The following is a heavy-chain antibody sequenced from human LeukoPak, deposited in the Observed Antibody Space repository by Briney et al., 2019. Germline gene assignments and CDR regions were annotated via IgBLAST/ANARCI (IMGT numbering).Heavy chain of an antibody. CDR2: IKPDGSDQ. J-gene: IGHJ4*02. V-gene: IGHV3-7*01. Sequence: GGSLRLSCAASGFSFSSYWMSWVRQAPGKGLEWVANIKPDGSDQYYVDSVKGRFTISRDNAKNSLYLQMNSLRAEDTAVYYCARWSLGDYWGQGTLVTVSS. D-gene: IGHD1-26*01. CDR3: ARWSLGDY. CDR1: GFSFSSYW.